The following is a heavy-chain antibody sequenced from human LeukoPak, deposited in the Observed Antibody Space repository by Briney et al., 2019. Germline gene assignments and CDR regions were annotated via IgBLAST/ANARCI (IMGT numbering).Heavy chain of an antibody. CDR2: ISGSGGTT. Sequence: GGSLRLSCAASGFTFTSSAMSWVRQAPGKGLEWVSAISGSGGTTYFADSVKGRFTISRDNSKNTLYLQMNSLRAEDTAVYYCARDLVVPAATKTWGQGTLVTVSS. CDR1: GFTFTSSA. D-gene: IGHD2-2*01. CDR3: ARDLVVPAATKT. J-gene: IGHJ5*02. V-gene: IGHV3-23*01.